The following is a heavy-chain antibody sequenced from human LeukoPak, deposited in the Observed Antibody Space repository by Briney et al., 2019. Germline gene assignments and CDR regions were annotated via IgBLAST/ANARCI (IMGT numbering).Heavy chain of an antibody. V-gene: IGHV3-53*01. CDR2: IYSGGRT. Sequence: GGSLRLSCAASGFTVGDNYMNWVRQAPGKGLEWIPLIYSGGRTHYADSVKGRFTISRDNSKNTVYLQMNNVRAEDTAVYYCARDGAAAASGTWAWGQAGLVTVSS. CDR3: ARDGAAAASGTWA. CDR1: GFTVGDNY. D-gene: IGHD1-7*01. J-gene: IGHJ4*02.